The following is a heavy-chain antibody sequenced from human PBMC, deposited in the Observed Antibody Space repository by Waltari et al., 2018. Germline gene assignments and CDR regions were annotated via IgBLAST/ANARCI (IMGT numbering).Heavy chain of an antibody. J-gene: IGHJ4*02. CDR2: SNHIFGRA. Sequence: QVQLVQSGAEVKKPGSSVKVSCKASGGTFSSYAISWVRQAPGQGLEWMVGSNHIFGRANYAQKFQGRVTITADESTSTAYMELSSLRSEDTAVYYCARAMLAYYYDSSGSKLSLSYWGQGTLVTVSS. CDR3: ARAMLAYYYDSSGSKLSLSY. D-gene: IGHD3-22*01. CDR1: GGTFSSYA. V-gene: IGHV1-69*12.